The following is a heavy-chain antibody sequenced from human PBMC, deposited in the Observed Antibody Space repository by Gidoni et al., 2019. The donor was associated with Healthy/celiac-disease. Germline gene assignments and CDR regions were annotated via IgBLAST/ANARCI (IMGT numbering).Heavy chain of an antibody. D-gene: IGHD1-7*01. Sequence: QVQLVQSGAEVKKPGSSVKVSCKASGGTFSSYAISWVRQAPGQGLEWMGGIIPIFGTANYAQKFQGRVTITADKSTSTAYMELSSLRSEDTAVYYCATRRDTGTFPHVHSVLECWGQGTLVTVSS. CDR3: ATRRDTGTFPHVHSVLEC. J-gene: IGHJ4*02. CDR2: IIPIFGTA. V-gene: IGHV1-69*06. CDR1: GGTFSSYA.